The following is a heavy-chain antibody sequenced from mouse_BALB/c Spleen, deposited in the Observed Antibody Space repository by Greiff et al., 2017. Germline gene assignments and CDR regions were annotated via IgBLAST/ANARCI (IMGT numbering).Heavy chain of an antibody. D-gene: IGHD2-3*01. CDR2: IDPANGNT. CDR1: GFNIKDTY. Sequence: VQLQQSGAELVKPGASVKLSCTASGFNIKDTYMHWVKQRPEQGLEWIGRIDPANGNTKYDPKFQGKATITADTSSNTAYLQLSSLTSEDTAVYYCARDGYYVYYAMDYWGQGTSGTVSS. V-gene: IGHV14-3*02. CDR3: ARDGYYVYYAMDY. J-gene: IGHJ4*01.